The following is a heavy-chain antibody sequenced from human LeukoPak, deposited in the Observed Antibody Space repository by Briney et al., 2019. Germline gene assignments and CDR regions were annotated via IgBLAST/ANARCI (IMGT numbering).Heavy chain of an antibody. CDR2: LSYTGKT. J-gene: IGHJ4*02. CDR3: TEGYFEPFDH. V-gene: IGHV4-59*02. CDR1: GASVSSSH. Sequence: PSETLTLTCVVSGASVSSSHWNWIRQLPGKGLEWVGCLSYTGKTDYDPSLTSLVTISLDTSKNQDSLKLRSVTAADTAVYYCTEGYFEPFDHWGQGTLVTVSS. D-gene: IGHD2/OR15-2a*01.